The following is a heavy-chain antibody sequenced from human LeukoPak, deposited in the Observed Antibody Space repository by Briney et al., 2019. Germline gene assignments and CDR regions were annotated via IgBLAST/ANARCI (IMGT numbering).Heavy chain of an antibody. CDR3: ARDSVVVNDDAFDI. CDR2: INPNSGGT. V-gene: IGHV1-2*06. D-gene: IGHD3-22*01. Sequence: ASVTVSCKASGYTFTGYYMHWVRQAPGQGLEWMGRINPNSGGTKYAQKFQGRVTLTRDTSISTAYMELSRLRSDDTAVYYCARDSVVVNDDAFDIWGQGTMVTVSS. CDR1: GYTFTGYY. J-gene: IGHJ3*02.